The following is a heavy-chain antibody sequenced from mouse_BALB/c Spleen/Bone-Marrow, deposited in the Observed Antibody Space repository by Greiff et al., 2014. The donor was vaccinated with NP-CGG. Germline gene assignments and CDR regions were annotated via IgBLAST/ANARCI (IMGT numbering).Heavy chain of an antibody. Sequence: VQLKESGPELVKPGASVKMSCKASGYTFTSYVMHWVKQKPGQGLEWIGYINPYNDGTKYNEKFKGKATLTSDKSSSTAYMELSSLTSEDSAVYYCARPRQLGLAYYFDYWGQGTTLTVSS. V-gene: IGHV1-14*01. D-gene: IGHD3-2*01. CDR3: ARPRQLGLAYYFDY. J-gene: IGHJ2*01. CDR1: GYTFTSYV. CDR2: INPYNDGT.